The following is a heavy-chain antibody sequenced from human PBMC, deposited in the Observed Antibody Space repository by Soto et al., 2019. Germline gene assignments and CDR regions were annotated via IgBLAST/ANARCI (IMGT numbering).Heavy chain of an antibody. J-gene: IGHJ6*02. D-gene: IGHD3-3*01. V-gene: IGHV1-8*01. CDR1: GYTFTSYD. CDR2: MNPNSGNT. Sequence: DSVKVSCKASGYTFTSYDITWVRQATGQGLEWMGWMNPNSGNTGYAQKFQGRVTMTRNTSISTAYMELSSLRSEDTAVYYCARSNWGSYDFWSGYYTGRREYGMDVWGQGTTVTVSS. CDR3: ARSNWGSYDFWSGYYTGRREYGMDV.